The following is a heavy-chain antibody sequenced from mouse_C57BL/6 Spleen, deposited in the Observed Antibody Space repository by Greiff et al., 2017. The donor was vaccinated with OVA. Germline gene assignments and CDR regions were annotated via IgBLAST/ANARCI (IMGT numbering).Heavy chain of an antibody. CDR2: INPSNGGT. D-gene: IGHD1-1*01. CDR3: ARDGGYYGSSHYFDY. Sequence: QVQLQQPGTELVKPGASVKLSCKASGYTFTSYWMHWVKQRPGQGLEWIGNINPSNGGTNYNEKFKSKATLTVDKSSSTAYMQFSSLTSEDSAVYYCARDGGYYGSSHYFDYWGQGTTLTVSS. V-gene: IGHV1-53*01. J-gene: IGHJ2*01. CDR1: GYTFTSYW.